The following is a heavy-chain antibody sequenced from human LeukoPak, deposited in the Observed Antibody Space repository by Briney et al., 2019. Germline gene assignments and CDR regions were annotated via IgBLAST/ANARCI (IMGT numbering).Heavy chain of an antibody. V-gene: IGHV4-38-2*01. Sequence: KPSETLSLTCAVSGYSISSGYYWGWIRQPPGKGLEWIGSIYHSGSTYYNPSLKSRVTISVDTSKNQSSLKLSSVTAADTAVYYCARLGGSYARPKNAFDIWGQGTMVTVSS. CDR3: ARLGGSYARPKNAFDI. D-gene: IGHD1-26*01. J-gene: IGHJ3*02. CDR1: GYSISSGYY. CDR2: IYHSGST.